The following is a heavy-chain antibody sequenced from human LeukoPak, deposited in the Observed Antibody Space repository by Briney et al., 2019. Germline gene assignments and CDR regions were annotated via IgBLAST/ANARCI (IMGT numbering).Heavy chain of an antibody. V-gene: IGHV3-23*01. D-gene: IGHD3-22*01. J-gene: IGHJ4*02. CDR3: AKRGVVIRVILVGFHKEAYYFDS. CDR2: LSGSGGST. CDR1: GFTFSIYW. Sequence: GGSLRLSCAASGFTFSIYWMSWVRQAPGKGLEWVAGLSGSGGSTNYADSVKGRFTISRDNAENTLYLQMNSLRAEDTAVYFCAKRGVVIRVILVGFHKEAYYFDSWGQGVLVTVSS.